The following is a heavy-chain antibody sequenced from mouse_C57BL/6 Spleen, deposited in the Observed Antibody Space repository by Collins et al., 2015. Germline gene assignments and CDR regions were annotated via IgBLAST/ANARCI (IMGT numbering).Heavy chain of an antibody. D-gene: IGHD4-1*01. Sequence: VIWGDGSTNYHSALISRLSISKDNSKSQVFLKLNSLQTDDTATYYCAKDNWDVDWYFDVWGTGSTVTVSS. CDR2: IWGDGST. CDR3: AKDNWDVDWYFDV. V-gene: IGHV2-3*01. J-gene: IGHJ1*03.